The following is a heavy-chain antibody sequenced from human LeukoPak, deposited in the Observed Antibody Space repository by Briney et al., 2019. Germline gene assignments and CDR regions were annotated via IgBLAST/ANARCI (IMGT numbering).Heavy chain of an antibody. CDR3: ARHGVLDYVWGSYRYYYYMDV. CDR1: GGSFSGYY. Sequence: PSETLSLTCAVYGGSFSGYYWSWIRQPPGKGLEWIGEINHSGSTNYNPSLKSRVTISVDTSKNQFSLKLSSVTAADTAVYYCARHGVLDYVWGSYRYYYYMDVWGKGTTVTISS. V-gene: IGHV4-34*01. J-gene: IGHJ6*03. D-gene: IGHD3-16*02. CDR2: INHSGST.